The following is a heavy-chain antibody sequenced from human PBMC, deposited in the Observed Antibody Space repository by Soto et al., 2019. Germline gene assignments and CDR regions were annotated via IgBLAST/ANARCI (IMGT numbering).Heavy chain of an antibody. CDR1: GDSISTVDYF. CDR3: ARGRYCLTGRCFPNWFDS. Sequence: SETLSLTCSVSGDSISTVDYFWAWIRQRPGQALEYIGYIYKSATTYYNPSFESRVAISLDTSKTQFSLNVTSVTAADTAVYFCARGRYCLTGRCFPNWFDSWGQGTLVTVSS. CDR2: IYKSATT. J-gene: IGHJ5*01. V-gene: IGHV4-30-4*01. D-gene: IGHD2-15*01.